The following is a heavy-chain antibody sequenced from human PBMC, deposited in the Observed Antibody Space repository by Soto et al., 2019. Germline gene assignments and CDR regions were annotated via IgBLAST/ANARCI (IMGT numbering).Heavy chain of an antibody. D-gene: IGHD6-19*01. CDR1: GGSISNGGYS. CDR3: ARHAVNSSGFTDY. Sequence: PSETLSLTCAVSGGSISNGGYSWSWIRQPPGKGLECIGYIYHSGSTYYNPSLKSRVTISVDRSKNQFSLKLSSVTAADTAVYYCARHAVNSSGFTDYWGQGTLVTVSS. J-gene: IGHJ4*02. CDR2: IYHSGST. V-gene: IGHV4-30-2*01.